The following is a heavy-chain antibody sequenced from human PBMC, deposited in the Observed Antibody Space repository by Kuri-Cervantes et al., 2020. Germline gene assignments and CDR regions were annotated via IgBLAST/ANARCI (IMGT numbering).Heavy chain of an antibody. J-gene: IGHJ4*02. CDR3: ARDLSGQGYFDY. V-gene: IGHV4-39*07. CDR2: IYYSGST. Sequence: GSLRLSCTVSGGSISSSSYYWGWIRQPPGKGLEWIGSIYYSGSTNYNPSLKSRVTISVDTSKNQFSLKLSSVTAADTAVYYCARDLSGQGYFDYWGQGTLVTVSS. D-gene: IGHD2-15*01. CDR1: GGSISSSSYY.